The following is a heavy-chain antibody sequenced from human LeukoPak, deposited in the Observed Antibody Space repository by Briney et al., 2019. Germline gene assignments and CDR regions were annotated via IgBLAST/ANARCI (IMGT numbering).Heavy chain of an antibody. V-gene: IGHV3-64D*06. D-gene: IGHD3-10*01. Sequence: GGSLRLSCSASGFTFSSYAMHWVRQAPGKGLEYVSGISINGGSTDYADSVKGRFTISRDNSKNTVYLQMSSLRAEDTAVYYCVKESRVVRGVIMDAFDMWGQGTMVTVSS. CDR2: ISINGGST. J-gene: IGHJ3*02. CDR1: GFTFSSYA. CDR3: VKESRVVRGVIMDAFDM.